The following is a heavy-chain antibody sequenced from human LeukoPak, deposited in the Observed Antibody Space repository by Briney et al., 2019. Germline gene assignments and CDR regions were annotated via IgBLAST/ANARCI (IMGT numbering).Heavy chain of an antibody. Sequence: ASVKVSCKASGYTFTSYDINWVRQATGQGLEWMGWMNPNSGNTGYAQKFQGRVTMTGDTSTDTAYMELSSLRSEDTAVYYCATDGWIVRGSYYLDYWGQGTLVTVSS. CDR2: MNPNSGNT. D-gene: IGHD3-10*01. CDR1: GYTFTSYD. V-gene: IGHV1-8*02. J-gene: IGHJ4*02. CDR3: ATDGWIVRGSYYLDY.